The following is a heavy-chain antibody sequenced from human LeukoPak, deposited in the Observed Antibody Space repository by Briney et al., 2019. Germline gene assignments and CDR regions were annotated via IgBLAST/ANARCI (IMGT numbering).Heavy chain of an antibody. D-gene: IGHD2-21*01. Sequence: GGSLRLSCAASGFTISNYDMHWVRQKPGKGLEWVSTIHTAGDTYYPDSVKGRFAISRENAKNSLSLQMNSLRAGDTAVYYYARGDYYYSGMDVWGQGTTVTVSS. V-gene: IGHV3-13*01. J-gene: IGHJ6*02. CDR2: IHTAGDT. CDR3: ARGDYYYSGMDV. CDR1: GFTISNYD.